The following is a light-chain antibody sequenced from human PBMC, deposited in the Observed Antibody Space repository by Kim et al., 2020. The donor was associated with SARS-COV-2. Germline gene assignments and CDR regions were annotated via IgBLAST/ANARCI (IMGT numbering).Light chain of an antibody. V-gene: IGKV3-20*01. CDR1: QYGDSRY. CDR2: GGS. CDR3: QQYGSSPHLT. J-gene: IGKJ4*01. Sequence: PGEGASLPCRASQYGDSRYLAWYQERPGQAPRLRIYGGSNRATDIPDRFIGSGSGTDFTLTINRLDPDDFAVYYFQQYGSSPHLTFGGGTKVDIK.